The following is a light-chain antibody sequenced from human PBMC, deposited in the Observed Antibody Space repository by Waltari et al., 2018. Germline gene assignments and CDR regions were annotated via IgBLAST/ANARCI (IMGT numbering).Light chain of an antibody. CDR1: SCDVGASNY. J-gene: IGLJ3*02. V-gene: IGLV2-11*01. Sequence: QSALTQPRSVSGSPGQSVAISCTGTSCDVGASNYVSWYPHHPGKAPKLMIFDVSKRPSGVPDRFSGSKSGNTASLTISGLQAEDETDYHCSSTAGGYTWVFGGGTKVTVL. CDR2: DVS. CDR3: SSTAGGYTWV.